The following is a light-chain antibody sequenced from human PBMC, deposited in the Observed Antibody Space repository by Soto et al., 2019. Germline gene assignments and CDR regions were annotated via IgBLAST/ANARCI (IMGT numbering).Light chain of an antibody. CDR3: QQSYNTLFS. J-gene: IGKJ3*01. CDR2: AAS. Sequence: DIQMTQSPSTLSASVGDRVTITCRASESIRSYLNWYQQKPGKAPNLLIYAASRLQSGVPSRFSGSGSGTDFTLTISALEPEDFATYYCQQSYNTLFSFGPGTKVDIK. CDR1: ESIRSY. V-gene: IGKV1-39*01.